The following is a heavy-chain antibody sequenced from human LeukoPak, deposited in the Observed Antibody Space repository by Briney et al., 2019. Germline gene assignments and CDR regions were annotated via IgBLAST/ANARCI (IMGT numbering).Heavy chain of an antibody. V-gene: IGHV3-48*02. D-gene: IGHD4-17*01. CDR2: ISSSSTI. J-gene: IGHJ5*02. CDR1: GFTFSSYG. Sequence: GGSLRLSFVVSGFTFSSYGMNWVRQAPGKGLEWVSYISSSSTIYYADSVKGRFTISRDNAKNSLYMQMNSLRDEDTAVYYCARDYGDYIWFDHWGQGTLVTVSS. CDR3: ARDYGDYIWFDH.